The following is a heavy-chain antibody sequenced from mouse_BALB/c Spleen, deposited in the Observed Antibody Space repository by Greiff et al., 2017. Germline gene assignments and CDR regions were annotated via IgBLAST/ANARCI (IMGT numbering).Heavy chain of an antibody. J-gene: IGHJ3*01. V-gene: IGHV5-4*02. Sequence: EVQRVESGGGLVKPGGSLKLSCAASGFTFSDYYMYWVRQTPEKRLEWVATISDGGSYTYYPDSVTGRFTISRDNAKNNLYLQMRSLKSEDTAMYYCARDGNYAWFAYWGQGTLVTVSA. CDR1: GFTFSDYY. CDR2: ISDGGSYT. D-gene: IGHD2-1*01. CDR3: ARDGNYAWFAY.